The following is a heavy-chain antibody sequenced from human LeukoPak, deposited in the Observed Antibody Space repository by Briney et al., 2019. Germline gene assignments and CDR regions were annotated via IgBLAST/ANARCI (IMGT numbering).Heavy chain of an antibody. CDR3: AADDYYDSSGYYDFDY. Sequence: SVKVSCKASGFTFTSSAVQWVRQARGQRLEWIGWTVVGSGNINYAQKFQERVTITRDMSTSTAYMELSSLRSEDTAVYYCAADDYYDSSGYYDFDYWGQGTLVTVSS. CDR2: TVVGSGNI. V-gene: IGHV1-58*01. J-gene: IGHJ4*02. CDR1: GFTFTSSA. D-gene: IGHD3-22*01.